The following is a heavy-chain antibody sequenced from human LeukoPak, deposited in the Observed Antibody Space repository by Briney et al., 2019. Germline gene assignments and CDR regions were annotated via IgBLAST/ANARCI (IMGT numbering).Heavy chain of an antibody. D-gene: IGHD3-10*01. V-gene: IGHV3-9*01. CDR2: ISWDSGII. CDR1: VFTLVDYV. CDR3: AKALWFGELSVSMDV. Sequence: GGSLRDSRVASVFTLVDYVMHWVRPAPGKGGEWVSRISWDSGIIDYADSVKGRFTISRDNAKNSLYLQMNSLRAEDTALYYCAKALWFGELSVSMDVWGKGTTVTVSS. J-gene: IGHJ6*03.